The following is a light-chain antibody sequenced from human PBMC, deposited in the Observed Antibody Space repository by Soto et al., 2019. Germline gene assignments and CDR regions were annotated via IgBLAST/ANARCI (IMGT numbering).Light chain of an antibody. J-gene: IGLJ1*01. CDR3: QVWDSGSDHHV. Sequence: SYELTQPPSVSVAPGQTARITCGGNNIGDKNVHWYQQKPGQAPVLVVYDDRDRPSGIPERFSGSNSGNTATLTISRVEAGDEADYTCQVWDSGSDHHVFGTGTKV. V-gene: IGLV3-21*02. CDR2: DDR. CDR1: NIGDKN.